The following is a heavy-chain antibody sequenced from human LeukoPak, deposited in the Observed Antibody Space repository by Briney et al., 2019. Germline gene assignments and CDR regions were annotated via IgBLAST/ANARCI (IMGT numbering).Heavy chain of an antibody. Sequence: GGSPRLSCAASGFTFSSYAMSWVRQAPGKGLEWVSAISGSGGSTYYADSVKGRFTISRDNSKNTLYLQMNSLRAEDTAVYYCAINWGSPRLFDYWGQGTLVTVSS. V-gene: IGHV3-23*01. CDR3: AINWGSPRLFDY. D-gene: IGHD7-27*01. CDR1: GFTFSSYA. CDR2: ISGSGGST. J-gene: IGHJ4*02.